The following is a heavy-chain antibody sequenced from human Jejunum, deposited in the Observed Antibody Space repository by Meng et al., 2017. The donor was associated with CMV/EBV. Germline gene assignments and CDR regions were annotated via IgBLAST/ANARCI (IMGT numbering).Heavy chain of an antibody. V-gene: IGHV3-7*01. CDR1: FTFSTYW. D-gene: IGHD3-3*01. CDR2: IKQDGNEK. J-gene: IGHJ4*02. CDR3: ARDNHGPGLRFLEWLFDS. Sequence: FTFSTYWMTWVRQAPGKGLEWVANIKQDGNEKYYVDSVKGRFIISRDNAKNSLYLQMTSLRAEDTAVYYCARDNHGPGLRFLEWLFDSWGQGTLVTVSS.